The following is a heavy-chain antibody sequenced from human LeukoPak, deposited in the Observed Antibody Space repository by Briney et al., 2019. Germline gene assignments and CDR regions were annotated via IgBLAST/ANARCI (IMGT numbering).Heavy chain of an antibody. V-gene: IGHV3-48*03. CDR2: ISSSGSTI. CDR3: ARVMVRGVINRVTWFDP. Sequence: PGRSLRLSCTASGFTFSSYEMNWVRQAPGKGLEWVSYISSSGSTIYYADSVKGRFTISRDNAKNSLYLQMNSLRAEDTAVYYCARVMVRGVINRVTWFDPWGQGTLVTVSS. CDR1: GFTFSSYE. D-gene: IGHD3-10*01. J-gene: IGHJ5*02.